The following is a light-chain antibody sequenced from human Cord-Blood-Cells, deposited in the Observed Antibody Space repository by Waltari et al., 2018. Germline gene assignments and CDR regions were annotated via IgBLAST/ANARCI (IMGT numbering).Light chain of an antibody. V-gene: IGKV3-15*01. CDR2: GAS. J-gene: IGKJ5*01. Sequence: EIVMTQSPATPSVSSGERATISCRASKNVSSNLAWYQQKTGQAPRLLIYGASTRATGIPARFSGSGSGTEFTLTISSLQSEDFAVYYCQQYNNWPPITFGQGTRLEIK. CDR1: KNVSSN. CDR3: QQYNNWPPIT.